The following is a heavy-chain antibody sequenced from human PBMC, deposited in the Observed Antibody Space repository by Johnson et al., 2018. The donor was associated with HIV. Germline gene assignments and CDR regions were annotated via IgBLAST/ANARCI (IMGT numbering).Heavy chain of an antibody. D-gene: IGHD4-23*01. CDR2: ISYVGTNE. V-gene: IGHV3-30*18. CDR3: AKVGATVITPRGEAFDI. J-gene: IGHJ3*02. CDR1: GLSFSNFG. Sequence: VESGGGVVQPGKSLTLSCVASGLSFSNFGIHWVRQAPGKGPEWVAVISYVGTNEDYADSVKGRFTISRANSKNTLYLQINSLRAEDTAVYYCAKVGATVITPRGEAFDIWGQGTMVTVSS.